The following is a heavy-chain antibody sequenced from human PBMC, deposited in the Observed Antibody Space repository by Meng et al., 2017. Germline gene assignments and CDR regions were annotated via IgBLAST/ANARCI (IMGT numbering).Heavy chain of an antibody. CDR1: GGSFSGYY. CDR3: ARGRAGYCSSTSCYRFAWFDP. Sequence: QVQLQQWGAGLLKPSETLSISCAVYGGSFSGYYWSWIRQPPGKGLEWIGEINHNGSTNYNPSLKSRVTISVDTSKNQFSLKLSSVTAADTAVYYCARGRAGYCSSTSCYRFAWFDPWGQGTLVTVSS. J-gene: IGHJ5*02. V-gene: IGHV4-34*01. D-gene: IGHD2-2*02. CDR2: INHNGST.